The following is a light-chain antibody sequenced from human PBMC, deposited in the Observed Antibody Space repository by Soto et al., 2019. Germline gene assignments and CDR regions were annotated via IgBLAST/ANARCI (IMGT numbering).Light chain of an antibody. CDR2: DVS. CDR3: QQYNTFWT. CDR1: QSISTW. Sequence: DIQMTQSPSTLSASVGDRVTITCRASQSISTWLAWYQQKPGKDPKLLIYDVSSLESGVPSRFSGSGSGTEFTLTISSLQPDDFATYYCQQYNTFWTFGQGTKVDIK. V-gene: IGKV1-5*01. J-gene: IGKJ1*01.